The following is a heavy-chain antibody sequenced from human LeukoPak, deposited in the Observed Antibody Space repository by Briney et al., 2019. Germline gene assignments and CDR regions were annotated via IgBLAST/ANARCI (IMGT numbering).Heavy chain of an antibody. CDR2: ISGSGGST. CDR3: AKAHGPIDILTGYYYGFDY. Sequence: PSETLSLTCTVSGGSVSSSNYYWGWVRQAPGKGLEWVSAISGSGGSTYYADSVKGRFTISRDNSKNTLYLQMNSLRAEDTAVYYCAKAHGPIDILTGYYYGFDYWGQGTLVTVSS. D-gene: IGHD3-9*01. V-gene: IGHV3-23*01. J-gene: IGHJ4*02. CDR1: GGSVSSSNYY.